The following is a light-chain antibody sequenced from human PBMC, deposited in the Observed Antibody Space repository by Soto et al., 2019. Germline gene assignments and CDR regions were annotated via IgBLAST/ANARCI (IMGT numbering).Light chain of an antibody. CDR2: DTS. CDR3: QQYKNSPQT. J-gene: IGKJ1*01. CDR1: QGISDT. V-gene: IGKV3-15*01. Sequence: EVVLTQSPATLSESPGEGVTLSCRASQGISDTLAWYQHKPGQTPRLLIYDTSARATGVPARFSGSRSGPEFTLTISSLQSEESAEDHCQQYKNSPQTFCQGTIVDNK.